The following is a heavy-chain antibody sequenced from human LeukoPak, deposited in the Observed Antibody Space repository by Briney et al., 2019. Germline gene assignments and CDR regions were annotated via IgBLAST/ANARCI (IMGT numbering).Heavy chain of an antibody. CDR2: INPSGSTI. CDR3: ARETMERWLQMVDY. D-gene: IGHD5-24*01. CDR1: GFTFSSYE. J-gene: IGHJ4*02. V-gene: IGHV3-48*03. Sequence: GGPLRLSCAASGFTFSSYEMNWVRHAPGKGLEWISYINPSGSTIYYADSVKGRFTISRDNTENSLYLQMNTLRAEDTAVYYCARETMERWLQMVDYWGQGTLVTVSS.